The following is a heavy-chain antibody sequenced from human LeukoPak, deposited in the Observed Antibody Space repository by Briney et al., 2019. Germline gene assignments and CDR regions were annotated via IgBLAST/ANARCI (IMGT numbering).Heavy chain of an antibody. J-gene: IGHJ3*02. Sequence: SETLSLTCTVSGDSISSGDYSSWIRQPAGKGLEWIGRISSSGSTNYNPSLKSRVTISVDTSKNQFSLKLSSVTAADTAVYFCARGPYSYDSSGAFDIWGQGTMVTVSS. D-gene: IGHD3-22*01. CDR2: ISSSGST. CDR3: ARGPYSYDSSGAFDI. CDR1: GDSISSGDY. V-gene: IGHV4-61*02.